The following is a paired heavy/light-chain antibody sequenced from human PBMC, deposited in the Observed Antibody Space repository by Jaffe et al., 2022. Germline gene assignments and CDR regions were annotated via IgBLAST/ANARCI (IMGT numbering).Heavy chain of an antibody. D-gene: IGHD2-15*01. CDR2: ISSSRTYI. V-gene: IGHV3-21*02. CDR3: ARDRAGYCSGGSCFSLGF. CDR1: GFTFSSYN. Sequence: EVQLVESGGGLVKPGGSLRLSCAASGFTFSSYNMNWVRQAPGKGLEWVSSISSSRTYIYYADSVRGRFTISRDNAQNSLYLQMNSLEAEDTAVYYCARDRAGYCSGGSCFSLGFWGQGTLVTVSS. J-gene: IGHJ4*02.
Light chain of an antibody. CDR1: ISDVGAYNY. Sequence: QSALTQPASVSGSPGQSITISCTGTISDVGAYNYVSWYQQHPGKAPKLMIYEVSNRPSGVSYRFSGSKSGNTASLTISGLQAEDEADYYCSSYTTSSTPCVFGTGTKVTVL. CDR3: SSYTTSSTPCV. V-gene: IGLV2-14*01. J-gene: IGLJ1*01. CDR2: EVS.